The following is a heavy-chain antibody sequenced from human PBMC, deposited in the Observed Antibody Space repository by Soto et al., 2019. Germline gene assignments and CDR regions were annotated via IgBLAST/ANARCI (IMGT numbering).Heavy chain of an antibody. J-gene: IGHJ4*02. CDR1: GFTVSSNY. CDR2: IYSGGST. Sequence: GGSLRLSCAASGFTVSSNYMSWVRQAPGKGLEWVSVIYSGGSTYYADSVKGRFTISRDNSKNTLYLQMNSLRAEDTAVYYCARDDCSSTSCFDYWGQGTLVTVSS. V-gene: IGHV3-53*01. CDR3: ARDDCSSTSCFDY. D-gene: IGHD2-2*01.